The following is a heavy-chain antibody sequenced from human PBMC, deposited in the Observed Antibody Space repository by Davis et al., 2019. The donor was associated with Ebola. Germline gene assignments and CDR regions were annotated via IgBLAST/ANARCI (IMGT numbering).Heavy chain of an antibody. J-gene: IGHJ5*02. Sequence: GESLKISCAASGFTFSSYAMSWVRQAPGKGLEWVSAIRGSGGSTYYADSVKGRFTISRDNSKNTLYLQMNSLKTEDTAVYFCTPEGRSIAAAVADPWGQGTLVTVSS. CDR3: TPEGRSIAAAVADP. CDR1: GFTFSSYA. D-gene: IGHD6-13*01. V-gene: IGHV3-23*01. CDR2: IRGSGGST.